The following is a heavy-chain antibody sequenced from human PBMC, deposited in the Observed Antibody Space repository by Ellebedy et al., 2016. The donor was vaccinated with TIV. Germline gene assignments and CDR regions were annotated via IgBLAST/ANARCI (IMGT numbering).Heavy chain of an antibody. J-gene: IGHJ3*02. CDR2: INQDGRTT. Sequence: GESLKISCAASGFTFSASWMTWVRQAPGQGLEWVANINQDGRTTNYVDSVKVRFTISRDNAKNSLYLQLNSLRVDDTAMYYCATDKVCFTFDIWGRGTMVTVSS. V-gene: IGHV3-7*01. CDR1: GFTFSASW. CDR3: ATDKVCFTFDI.